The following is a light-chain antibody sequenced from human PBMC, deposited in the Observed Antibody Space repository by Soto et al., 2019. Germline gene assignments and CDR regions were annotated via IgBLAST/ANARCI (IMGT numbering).Light chain of an antibody. Sequence: EMVMTQSPATLSVSPGERATLSCRASQSVSRNLAWYQQKPGQAPRLLIYDASTRATGIPARFSGSGSGTEFSLTITSLQSEDFPVYYCQHYNNWPITFGQGTRLEIK. CDR2: DAS. CDR1: QSVSRN. V-gene: IGKV3-15*01. CDR3: QHYNNWPIT. J-gene: IGKJ5*01.